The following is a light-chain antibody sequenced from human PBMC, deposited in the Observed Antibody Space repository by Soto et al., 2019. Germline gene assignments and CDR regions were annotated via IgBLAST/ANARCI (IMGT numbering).Light chain of an antibody. Sequence: EIVLTQSPGTLSLSPGERATLSCRASQSVRSNYLAWYQQRPGQAPRLLIYGASSRATGIPDRFSGSGSGTDFTLTISRLEPEDFAVYYCQQYGSSPYTCGQGTKLEIK. CDR3: QQYGSSPYT. V-gene: IGKV3-20*01. CDR2: GAS. J-gene: IGKJ2*01. CDR1: QSVRSNY.